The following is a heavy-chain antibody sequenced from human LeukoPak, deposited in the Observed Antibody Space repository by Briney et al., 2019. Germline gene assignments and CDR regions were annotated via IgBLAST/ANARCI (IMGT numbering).Heavy chain of an antibody. D-gene: IGHD3-22*01. CDR2: IKQDGSEK. Sequence: GGSLRLSCAASGFTFSSYWTSWVRQAPGKGLEWVANIKQDGSEKYYVDSVKGRFTISRDNAKNSLYLQMNSLRAEDTAVYYCARDKYYYDSSGYYGTNGGLDYWGQGTLVTVSS. CDR3: ARDKYYYDSSGYYGTNGGLDY. CDR1: GFTFSSYW. V-gene: IGHV3-7*01. J-gene: IGHJ4*02.